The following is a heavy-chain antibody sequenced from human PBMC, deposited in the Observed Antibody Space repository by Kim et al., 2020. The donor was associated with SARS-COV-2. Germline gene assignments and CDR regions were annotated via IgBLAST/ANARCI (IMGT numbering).Heavy chain of an antibody. V-gene: IGHV3-30*04. J-gene: IGHJ5*02. CDR1: GFTFSSYA. CDR2: ISYDGSNK. CDR3: ARGGGVVIGVNFRNWFDP. D-gene: IGHD2-21*01. Sequence: GGSLRLSCAASGFTFSSYAMHWVRQAPGKGLEWVAVISYDGSNKYYVDSVKGRFTISRDNSKNTLYLQMNSLRAEDTAVYYCARGGGVVIGVNFRNWFDP.